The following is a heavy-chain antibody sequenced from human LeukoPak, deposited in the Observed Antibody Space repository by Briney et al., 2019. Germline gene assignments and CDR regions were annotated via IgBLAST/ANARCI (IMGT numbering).Heavy chain of an antibody. V-gene: IGHV3-7*01. J-gene: IGHJ4*02. D-gene: IGHD3-16*01. CDR2: IKQHGTER. Sequence: GGSLRLSCTASGIMFSGYWMSWVRQAPGRGLEWVANIKQHGTERYYVDSVKGRFTISRDDAKKSVYLQMNSLRAEDTAVYFCASDGGPFDHWGQGILVTVAS. CDR3: ASDGGPFDH. CDR1: GIMFSGYW.